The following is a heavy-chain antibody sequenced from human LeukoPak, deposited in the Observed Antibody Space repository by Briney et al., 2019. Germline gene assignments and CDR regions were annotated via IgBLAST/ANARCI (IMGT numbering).Heavy chain of an antibody. J-gene: IGHJ4*02. Sequence: ASVKVSCKASGFTFSNSAMQWVRQARGQRLEWIGWIIVGSGRTHYAQNLQERITITRDMSTNTAYMELSSLRSDDTAVYYCAAELYSGTYGRCCSFAFWGQGTQVTVSS. CDR3: AAELYSGTYGRCCSFAF. V-gene: IGHV1-58*02. CDR2: IIVGSGRT. CDR1: GFTFSNSA. D-gene: IGHD1-26*01.